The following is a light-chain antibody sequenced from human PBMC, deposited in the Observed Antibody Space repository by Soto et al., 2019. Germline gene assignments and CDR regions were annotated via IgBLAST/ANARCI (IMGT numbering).Light chain of an antibody. CDR1: QSISTN. CDR3: QQSYITLYS. CDR2: AAS. J-gene: IGKJ2*03. V-gene: IGKV1-39*01. Sequence: DIQMTQFPSSLSASVGDRVTITCRASQSISTNLSWYQKKPGKAPKLLIYAASTLQSGVSSRFSGTGSGTDFSLTISSLQPEDFAIYFCQQSYITLYSFGQGTILEIK.